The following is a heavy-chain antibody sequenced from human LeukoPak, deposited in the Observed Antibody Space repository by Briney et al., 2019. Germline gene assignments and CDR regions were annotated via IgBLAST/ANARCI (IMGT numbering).Heavy chain of an antibody. CDR3: ARQTYGSRYGY. D-gene: IGHD3-10*01. V-gene: IGHV5-51*01. CDR2: IYPGDSDT. CDR1: GYTFTSYW. Sequence: GESLKISCQGSGYTFTSYWIAWVRQMPGKGLEWMGIIYPGDSDTKYTPSFQGQVTISADKSISTAYLQWSSLKASDTAMYYCARQTYGSRYGYWGQGTLVTVSS. J-gene: IGHJ4*02.